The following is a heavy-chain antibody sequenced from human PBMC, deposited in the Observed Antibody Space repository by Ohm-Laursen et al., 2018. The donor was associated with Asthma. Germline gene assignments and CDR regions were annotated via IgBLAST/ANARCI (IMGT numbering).Heavy chain of an antibody. CDR1: GDSLTNGGLY. D-gene: IGHD6-13*01. Sequence: SQTLSLTCTISGDSLTNGGLYWSWIRQHPGKGLEWLGYIFFRVNTDYNPSLKSRLTISADTSKNQFYLKLSSVTAADTAVYYCARGEWIAAENWFDPWGQGTLVTVSS. CDR2: IFFRVNT. CDR3: ARGEWIAAENWFDP. V-gene: IGHV4-31*03. J-gene: IGHJ5*02.